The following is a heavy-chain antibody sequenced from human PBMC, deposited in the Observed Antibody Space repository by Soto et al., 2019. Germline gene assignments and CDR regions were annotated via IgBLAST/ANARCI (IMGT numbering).Heavy chain of an antibody. Sequence: GGSLRLSCAASGFTFSSYSMNWVRQAPGKGLEWVSSISSSSSCYIFYADSVKGIFTISRDISKNTLFLQLDSLRAEDTFKYYCARRYYGGNSQAFDIWSQGTMVTVSS. CDR2: ISSSSSCYI. D-gene: IGHD4-17*01. J-gene: IGHJ3*02. CDR3: ARRYYGGNSQAFDI. V-gene: IGHV3-21*01. CDR1: GFTFSSYS.